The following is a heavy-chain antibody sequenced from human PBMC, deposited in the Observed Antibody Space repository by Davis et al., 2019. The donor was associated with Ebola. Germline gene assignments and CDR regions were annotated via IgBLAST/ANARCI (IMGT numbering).Heavy chain of an antibody. CDR3: ARGFLRDGFDI. J-gene: IGHJ3*02. D-gene: IGHD3-3*01. Sequence: PSETLSLTCAISGDSVSSGGWNWIRQSPSRGLEWLGRTYYNSKWYNDYAVSVKSRITINPDTSKNQFSLQLNSVTPEDTAVYYCARGFLRDGFDIWGQGTMITVSS. CDR1: GDSVSSGG. V-gene: IGHV6-1*01. CDR2: TYYNSKWYN.